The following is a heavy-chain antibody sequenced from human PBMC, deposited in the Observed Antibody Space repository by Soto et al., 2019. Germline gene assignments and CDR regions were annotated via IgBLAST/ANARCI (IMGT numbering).Heavy chain of an antibody. V-gene: IGHV2-5*01. CDR1: GFSLSTSGVG. J-gene: IGHJ3*02. Sequence: SGPTLVQPTQTLTLTCTFSGFSLSTSGVGVGWIRQPPGKALEWLALIYWNDDKRYSQSLKSRLTITTDTCKNQRVLTMTNMDPVDTAKYYCAHGEYSSSSLYAFDIWGQGTMVTVSS. CDR3: AHGEYSSSSLYAFDI. D-gene: IGHD6-6*01. CDR2: IYWNDDK.